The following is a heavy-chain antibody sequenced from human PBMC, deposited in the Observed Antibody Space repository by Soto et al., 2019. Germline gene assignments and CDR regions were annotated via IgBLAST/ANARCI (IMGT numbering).Heavy chain of an antibody. CDR2: ISGSGGST. D-gene: IGHD6-13*01. CDR1: GFTFSSYA. Sequence: EVQLLESGGGLVQPGGSLRLSCAASGFTFSSYAMSWVRQAPGKGLEWVSAISGSGGSTYYADSVKGRFTISRDNSKNTLYLQMNVLRAEDTAVYYCANSRGSSWSIGVNFFDLWGRGTLVTVSS. J-gene: IGHJ2*01. V-gene: IGHV3-23*01. CDR3: ANSRGSSWSIGVNFFDL.